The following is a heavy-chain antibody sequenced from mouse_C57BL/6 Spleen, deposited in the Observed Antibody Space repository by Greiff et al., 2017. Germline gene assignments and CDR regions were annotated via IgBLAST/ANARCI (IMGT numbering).Heavy chain of an antibody. V-gene: IGHV1-82*01. CDR1: GYAFSSSW. D-gene: IGHD2-4*01. Sequence: QVQLQQSGPELVKPGASVKISCKASGYAFSSSWMNWVKQRPGKGLEWIGRIYPGDGDTNYNGKFKGKATLTADKSSSTAYMQLSSLTSEDSAVXFCAREAYDYDVEAMDYWGQGTSVTVSS. J-gene: IGHJ4*01. CDR3: AREAYDYDVEAMDY. CDR2: IYPGDGDT.